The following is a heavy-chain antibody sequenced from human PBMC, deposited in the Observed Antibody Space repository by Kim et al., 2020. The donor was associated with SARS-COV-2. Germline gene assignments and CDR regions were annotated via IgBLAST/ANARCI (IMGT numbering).Heavy chain of an antibody. Sequence: YYNPSLTSRVTISVDTSKNQFSLKLSSVTAADTAVYYCATYDSSGGTFDPWGQGTLVTVSS. V-gene: IGHV4-39*01. D-gene: IGHD3-22*01. J-gene: IGHJ5*02. CDR3: ATYDSSGGTFDP.